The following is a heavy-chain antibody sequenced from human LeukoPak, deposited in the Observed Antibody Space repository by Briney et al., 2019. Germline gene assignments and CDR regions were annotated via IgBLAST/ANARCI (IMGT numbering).Heavy chain of an antibody. CDR2: ISSSSSYI. CDR3: AREVSDYVWGSYRYEDY. CDR1: GFTFSSYS. Sequence: GGSLRLSCAASGFTFSSYSMNWVRQAPGKGLEWVSSISSSSSYIYYADSVKGRFTISRDNAKNSLYLQMNSLRAEDTAVYYCAREVSDYVWGSYRYEDYWGQGTLVTVSS. V-gene: IGHV3-21*01. J-gene: IGHJ4*02. D-gene: IGHD3-16*02.